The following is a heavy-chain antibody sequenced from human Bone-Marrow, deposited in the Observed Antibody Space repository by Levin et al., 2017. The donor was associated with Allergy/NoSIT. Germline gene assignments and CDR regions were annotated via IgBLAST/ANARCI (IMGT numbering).Heavy chain of an antibody. D-gene: IGHD6-19*01. J-gene: IGHJ4*02. CDR1: GYSFTDYY. CDR3: GKVAAQQWLIREFDY. CDR2: MNPKSGGT. Sequence: PGASVKVSCKTSGYSFTDYYIHWVRQAPGQGLEWMGWMNPKSGGTHYANNFPGRVTMTRDTSISTAYMEMTRLRSDDTAVYYCGKVAAQQWLIREFDYWGQGTLVTVSS. V-gene: IGHV1-2*02.